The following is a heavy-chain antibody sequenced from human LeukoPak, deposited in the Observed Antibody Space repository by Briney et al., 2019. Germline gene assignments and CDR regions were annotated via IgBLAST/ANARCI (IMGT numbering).Heavy chain of an antibody. V-gene: IGHV4-4*07. Sequence: SETLSLTCTVSGGSISGYYWSWIRQPAGKGLEWIGRLYTSGSTNYNPSLKSRVTMSVDTSKNQFSLKLTSMTAADTALYYCARGGSSGYYYGWGQGTLVTVSS. J-gene: IGHJ4*02. CDR3: ARGGSSGYYYG. CDR1: GGSISGYY. D-gene: IGHD3-22*01. CDR2: LYTSGST.